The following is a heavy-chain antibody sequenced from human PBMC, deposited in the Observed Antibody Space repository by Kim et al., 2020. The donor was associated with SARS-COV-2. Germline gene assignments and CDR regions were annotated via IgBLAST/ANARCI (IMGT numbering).Heavy chain of an antibody. D-gene: IGHD3-10*01. CDR1: GFTFSSYA. Sequence: GGSLRLSCAASGFTFSSYAMHWVRQAPGKGLEWVAVISYDVSNKYYADSVKGRFTISRDNSKNTLYLQMNRLSAEDTAVYYCARSGSGGYYYGMDVWGQGTTVTVSS. J-gene: IGHJ6*02. CDR3: ARSGSGGYYYGMDV. CDR2: ISYDVSNK. V-gene: IGHV3-30*04.